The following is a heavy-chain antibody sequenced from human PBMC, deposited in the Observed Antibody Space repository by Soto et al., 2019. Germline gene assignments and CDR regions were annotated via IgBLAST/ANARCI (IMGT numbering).Heavy chain of an antibody. V-gene: IGHV2-5*08. J-gene: IGHJ4*02. CDR2: IYWDDDK. CDR1: GGSISSGDYY. D-gene: IGHD6-19*01. CDR3: AHIVVAGLGYYFDY. Sequence: TLSLTCTVSGGSISSGDYYWSWIRQPPGKALEWLALIYWDDDKRYSPFLKSRLTITKDTSKNQVVLTMSNMDPVDTARYYCAHIVVAGLGYYFDYWGQGTLVIVSX.